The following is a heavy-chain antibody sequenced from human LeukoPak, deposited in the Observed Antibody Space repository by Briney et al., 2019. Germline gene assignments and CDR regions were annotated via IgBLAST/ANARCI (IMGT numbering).Heavy chain of an antibody. CDR3: ARAGITMIVVVSYYFDY. CDR2: ISSSSSYI. J-gene: IGHJ4*02. D-gene: IGHD3-22*01. Sequence: GGSLRLSCAASGFTFSSYSMNWVRQAPGKGLEWVSSISSSSSYIYYADSVKGRFTISRDNAKNSLYLQMNSLRAEDTAVYYCARAGITMIVVVSYYFDYWGQGTLVTVSS. V-gene: IGHV3-21*01. CDR1: GFTFSSYS.